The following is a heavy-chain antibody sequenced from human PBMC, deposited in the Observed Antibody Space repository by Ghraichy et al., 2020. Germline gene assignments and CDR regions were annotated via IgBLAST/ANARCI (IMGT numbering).Heavy chain of an antibody. CDR1: GGSISSGGYY. Sequence: SETLSLTCTVSGGSISSGGYYWSWIRQHPGKGLEWIGYIYYSGSTYYNPSLKSRVTISVDTSKNQFSLKLSSVTAADTAVYYCAREVRPTEVGAKRPTIYSLDYWGQGTLVTVSS. CDR3: AREVRPTEVGAKRPTIYSLDY. CDR2: IYYSGST. J-gene: IGHJ4*02. V-gene: IGHV4-31*03. D-gene: IGHD1-26*01.